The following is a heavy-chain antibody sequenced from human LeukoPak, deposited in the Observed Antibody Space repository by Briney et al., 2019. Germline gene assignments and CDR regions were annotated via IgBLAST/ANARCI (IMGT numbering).Heavy chain of an antibody. CDR1: GGSISSSSYY. CDR3: AKPKYNWNYPHGGGLAFDI. D-gene: IGHD1-7*01. V-gene: IGHV4-39*01. J-gene: IGHJ3*02. CDR2: IYYSGST. Sequence: PSETLSLTCTVSGGSISSSSYYWGWIRQPPGKGLEWIGSIYYSGSTYYNPSLKSRVTISVDTSKNQFSLKLSSVTAADTAVYYCAKPKYNWNYPHGGGLAFDIWGQGTMVTVSS.